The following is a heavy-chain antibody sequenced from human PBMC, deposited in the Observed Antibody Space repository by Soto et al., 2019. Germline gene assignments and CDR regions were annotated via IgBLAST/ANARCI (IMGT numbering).Heavy chain of an antibody. CDR3: AGGIADVDY. CDR2: ISYDGSNK. CDR1: GFTFSSYA. J-gene: IGHJ4*02. D-gene: IGHD6-13*01. V-gene: IGHV3-30-3*01. Sequence: GGSLRLSCAASGFTFSSYAMHWVRQAPGKGLEWVAVISYDGSNKYYADSVKGRFTISRDNSKNTLYLQMNSLRAEDTAVYYCAGGIADVDYWGQGTLVTVSS.